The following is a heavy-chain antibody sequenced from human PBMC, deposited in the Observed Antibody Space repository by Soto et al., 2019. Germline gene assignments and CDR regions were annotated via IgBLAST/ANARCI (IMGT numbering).Heavy chain of an antibody. D-gene: IGHD1-26*01. Sequence: GASVKVSCKASGGTFSSYAISWVRQAPGQGLEWMGGIIPIFGTANYAQKSQGRVTITADESTSTAYMELSSLRSEDTAVYYCARGRGGGSHSLRSYAFDIWGQGTMVTVSS. CDR2: IIPIFGTA. CDR1: GGTFSSYA. CDR3: ARGRGGGSHSLRSYAFDI. V-gene: IGHV1-69*13. J-gene: IGHJ3*02.